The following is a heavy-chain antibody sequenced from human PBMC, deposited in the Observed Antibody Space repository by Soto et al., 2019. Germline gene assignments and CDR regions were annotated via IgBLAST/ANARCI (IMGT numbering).Heavy chain of an antibody. J-gene: IGHJ4*02. CDR1: GYSISSGYY. V-gene: IGHV4-38-2*02. CDR2: IYHSGST. D-gene: IGHD1-26*01. Sequence: SETLSLTCAVSGYSISSGYYWGWIRQPPGKGLEWIGSIYHSGSTYYNPSLKSRVTISVDTSKNQFSLKLSSVTAADTAVYYCAREGATSFHPFDYWGQGTLVTVSS. CDR3: AREGATSFHPFDY.